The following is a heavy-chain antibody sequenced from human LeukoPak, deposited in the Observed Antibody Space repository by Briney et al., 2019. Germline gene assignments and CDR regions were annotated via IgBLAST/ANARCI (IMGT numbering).Heavy chain of an antibody. CDR1: GFTFNSYA. CDR3: ARHLNYYLDY. D-gene: IGHD3-10*01. J-gene: IGHJ4*02. Sequence: GGSLRLSCAASGFTFNSYAMSWVRQAPGKGLEWVANIKQDGSEKYYVDSVKGRFTISRDNAKNSLYLQMNSLRAEDTAVYYCARHLNYYLDYWGQGTLVTVSS. CDR2: IKQDGSEK. V-gene: IGHV3-7*01.